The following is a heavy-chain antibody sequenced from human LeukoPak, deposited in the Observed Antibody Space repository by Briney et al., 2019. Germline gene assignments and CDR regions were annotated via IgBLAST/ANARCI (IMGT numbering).Heavy chain of an antibody. D-gene: IGHD3-22*01. Sequence: ASVKVSCKASGYTFTSYGISWVRQAPAQGLEWMGWISAYNGNTNYAQKLQGRVTMTTDTSTSTAYMELRSLRSDDTAVYYCARDQEVYYDSSGPKGCWGQGTLVTVSS. CDR3: ARDQEVYYDSSGPKGC. CDR1: GYTFTSYG. CDR2: ISAYNGNT. V-gene: IGHV1-18*01. J-gene: IGHJ1*01.